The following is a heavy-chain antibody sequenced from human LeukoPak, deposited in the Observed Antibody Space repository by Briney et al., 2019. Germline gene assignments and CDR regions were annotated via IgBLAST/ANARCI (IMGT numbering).Heavy chain of an antibody. D-gene: IGHD6-19*01. CDR3: AKGGSSPGFDY. Sequence: GGSLRLSCAASGFTFSSYGMHWVRQAPGKGLEWVAVISYDGSNKYYADSVKGRFTISRDNSKNTLYLQMNSLRAEDTAVYYCAKGGSSPGFDYWGQGTLVTVSS. CDR1: GFTFSSYG. J-gene: IGHJ4*02. V-gene: IGHV3-30*18. CDR2: ISYDGSNK.